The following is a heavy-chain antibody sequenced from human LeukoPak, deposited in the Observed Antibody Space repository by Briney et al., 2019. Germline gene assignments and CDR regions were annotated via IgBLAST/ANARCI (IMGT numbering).Heavy chain of an antibody. Sequence: PSETLSLTCGVYGGSFNGHYWSWIRQPPGKGLEWIGYIYYSGSTNYNPSLKSRVTISVDTSKNQFSLKLSSVTAADTAVYYCVGYNWNDANPPADWFDPWGQGTLVTVSS. CDR1: GGSFNGHY. J-gene: IGHJ5*02. D-gene: IGHD1-20*01. CDR3: VGYNWNDANPPADWFDP. V-gene: IGHV4-59*11. CDR2: IYYSGST.